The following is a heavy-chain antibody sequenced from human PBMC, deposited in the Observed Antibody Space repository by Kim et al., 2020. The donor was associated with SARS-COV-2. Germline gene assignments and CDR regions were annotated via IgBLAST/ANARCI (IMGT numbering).Heavy chain of an antibody. CDR2: ISGSGGST. CDR1: GFTFSSYA. Sequence: GGSLRLSCAASGFTFSSYAMSWVRQAPGKGLEWVSAISGSGGSTYYADSVKGRFTISRDNSKNTLYLQMNSLRAEDTAVYYCAKDRGRGYYGDWYFDLWGRGTLVTVSS. CDR3: AKDRGRGYYGDWYFDL. J-gene: IGHJ2*01. D-gene: IGHD3-22*01. V-gene: IGHV3-23*01.